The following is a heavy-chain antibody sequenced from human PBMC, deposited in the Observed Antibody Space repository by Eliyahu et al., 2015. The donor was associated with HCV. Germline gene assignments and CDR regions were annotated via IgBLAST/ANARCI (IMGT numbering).Heavy chain of an antibody. CDR3: TTGSRNWSGYYTSLSY. J-gene: IGHJ4*02. V-gene: IGHV3-15*07. CDR2: IKSKTDGGTT. Sequence: EVQLVESGGGLVKPGGSLRLSCAASGFTFSNAWMNWVRQAPGKGLEWVGRIKSKTDGGTTDYAAPVKGRFTISRDDSKNTLYLQMNSLKTEDTAVYYCTTGSRNWSGYYTSLSYWGQGTLVTVSS. CDR1: GFTFSNAW. D-gene: IGHD3-3*01.